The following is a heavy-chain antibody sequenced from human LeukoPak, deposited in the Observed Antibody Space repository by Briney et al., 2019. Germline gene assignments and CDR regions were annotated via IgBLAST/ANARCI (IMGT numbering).Heavy chain of an antibody. Sequence: SVKVSCKASGYTFTGYYMHWVRQAPGQGLEWMGGIIPIFGTANYAQKFQGRVTITADESTSTAYMELSSLRSEDTAVYYCATTAAGTDWGQGTLVTVSS. CDR1: GYTFTGYY. CDR3: ATTAAGTD. D-gene: IGHD6-13*01. J-gene: IGHJ4*02. V-gene: IGHV1-69*13. CDR2: IIPIFGTA.